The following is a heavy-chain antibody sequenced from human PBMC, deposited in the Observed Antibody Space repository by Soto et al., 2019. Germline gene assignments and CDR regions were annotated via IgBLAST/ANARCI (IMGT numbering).Heavy chain of an antibody. Sequence: PGESLKISCKGSGYSFTSYWIGWVRQMPGKGLEWMGIIYPGDSDTRYSPSFQGQVTISADKSISTAYLQWSSLKASDTAMYYCARREYDFWSGYGSSYGMDVWGQGTTVTVSS. J-gene: IGHJ6*02. CDR2: IYPGDSDT. CDR3: ARREYDFWSGYGSSYGMDV. D-gene: IGHD3-3*01. V-gene: IGHV5-51*01. CDR1: GYSFTSYW.